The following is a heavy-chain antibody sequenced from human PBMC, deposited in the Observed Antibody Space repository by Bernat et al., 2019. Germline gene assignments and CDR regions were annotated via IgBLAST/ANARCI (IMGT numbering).Heavy chain of an antibody. CDR3: ARWGEAVAGTEYAFDI. Sequence: QVQLVQSGAEVKKPGASVKVSCKASGYTFTSYYMHWLRQAPGQGLEWMGIINPSGGSTSYAQKFQGRVTMTRDTSTSTVYMELSSLRSEDTAVYYCARWGEAVAGTEYAFDIWGQGTMVTVSS. J-gene: IGHJ3*02. D-gene: IGHD6-19*01. CDR2: INPSGGST. V-gene: IGHV1-46*01. CDR1: GYTFTSYY.